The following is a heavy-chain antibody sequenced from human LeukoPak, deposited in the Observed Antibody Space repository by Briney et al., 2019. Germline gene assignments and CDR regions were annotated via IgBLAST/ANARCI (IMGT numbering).Heavy chain of an antibody. V-gene: IGHV1-24*01. D-gene: IGHD3-10*01. CDR1: GYTLTELS. J-gene: IGHJ4*02. CDR2: FDPEDGET. CDR3: ATGNWRRWFGEPPFDY. Sequence: ASVKVSCKVSGYTLTELSMHWVRQAPGKGLEWMGGFDPEDGETICAQKFQGRVTMTEDTSTDTAYMELSSLRSEDTAVYYCATGNWRRWFGEPPFDYWGQGTLVTVSS.